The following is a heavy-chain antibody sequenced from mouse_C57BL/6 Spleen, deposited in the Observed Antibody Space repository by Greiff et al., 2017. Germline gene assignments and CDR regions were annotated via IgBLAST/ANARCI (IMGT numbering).Heavy chain of an antibody. CDR3: ARKDGYYGWFAY. CDR1: GYSFTGYY. CDR2: INPSTGGT. Sequence: EVHLVESGPELVKPGASVKISCKASGYSFTGYYMNWVKQSPEKSLEWIGEINPSTGGTTYNQKFKAKATLTVDKSSSTATMQLKSLTSEDSAVYYCARKDGYYGWFAYWGQGTLVTVSA. D-gene: IGHD2-3*01. V-gene: IGHV1-42*01. J-gene: IGHJ3*01.